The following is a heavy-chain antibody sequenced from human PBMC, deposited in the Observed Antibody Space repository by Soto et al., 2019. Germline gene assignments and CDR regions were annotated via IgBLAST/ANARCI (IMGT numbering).Heavy chain of an antibody. Sequence: PGGSLRLSCEASGFTFKNYWMHWVRQAPGKGLVWVSRINSDGSNTRYADSVQGRFTISRDNANNTLFLQMNSLKVADTAVYFCARRCNRRICYGMDVWGQGTTVTVSS. CDR3: ARRCNRRICYGMDV. CDR2: INSDGSNT. J-gene: IGHJ6*02. CDR1: GFTFKNYW. V-gene: IGHV3-74*01. D-gene: IGHD3-16*02.